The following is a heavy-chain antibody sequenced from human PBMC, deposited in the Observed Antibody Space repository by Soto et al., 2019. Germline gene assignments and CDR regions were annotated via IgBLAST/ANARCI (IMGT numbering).Heavy chain of an antibody. V-gene: IGHV3-23*01. D-gene: IGHD5-12*01. CDR2: ILGRGDT. CDR1: GFTFSTFA. CDR3: VKDVRPDGYLDFDY. Sequence: EVQLLESGGGSVQPGGSLRLSCAASGFTFSTFAMSWVRQAPGKGLEWVSGILGRGDTYYEESVKGRFTISRDNSNNTLFLQLNCLRVEDTAIYYCVKDVRPDGYLDFDYWGQGTLVIVSS. J-gene: IGHJ4*02.